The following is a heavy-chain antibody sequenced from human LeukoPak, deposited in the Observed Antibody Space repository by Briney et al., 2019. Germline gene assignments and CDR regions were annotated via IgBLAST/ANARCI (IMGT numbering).Heavy chain of an antibody. Sequence: QTGGSLRLSCAASGFTFSGYWMSWVRQAPGKGLEWVANIKQDGSEKHYVDSVKGRFTISRENAKNSLYLQMNSLRAEDTAVYYCVRGAIFGVDWGQGTLVTVSS. J-gene: IGHJ4*02. CDR1: GFTFSGYW. CDR2: IKQDGSEK. V-gene: IGHV3-7*01. CDR3: VRGAIFGVD. D-gene: IGHD3-3*01.